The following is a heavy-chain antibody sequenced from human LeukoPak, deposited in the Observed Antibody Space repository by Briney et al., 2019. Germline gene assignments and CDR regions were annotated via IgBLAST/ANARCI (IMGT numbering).Heavy chain of an antibody. J-gene: IGHJ4*02. V-gene: IGHV3-53*01. CDR3: ARVNSSGWYSIDY. CDR1: GFTVSHNF. Sequence: GESLKISCAASGFTVSHNFMTWVRQAPGKGLEWVSVLYSGDSTYYPDSVKGRFTISRDNSENTLYLQMNSLRAEDTAVYYCARVNSSGWYSIDYWGQGTLVTVSS. CDR2: LYSGDST. D-gene: IGHD6-19*01.